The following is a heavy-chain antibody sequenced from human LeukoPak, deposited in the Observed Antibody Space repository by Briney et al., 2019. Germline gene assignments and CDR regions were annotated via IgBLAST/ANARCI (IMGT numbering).Heavy chain of an antibody. Sequence: GGSLRLSCAASGFTFSSYAMSWVRQAPGKGLEWVSAISGSGGSTYYADSVKGRFTISRDNSKNTLYLQMNSLRAEDTAAYYCAKVRVVVPAANFDYWGQGTLVTVSS. CDR2: ISGSGGST. D-gene: IGHD2-2*01. J-gene: IGHJ4*02. CDR1: GFTFSSYA. CDR3: AKVRVVVPAANFDY. V-gene: IGHV3-23*01.